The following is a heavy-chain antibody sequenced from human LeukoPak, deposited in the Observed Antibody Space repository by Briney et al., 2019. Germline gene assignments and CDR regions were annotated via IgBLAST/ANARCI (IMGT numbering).Heavy chain of an antibody. CDR3: ARGFRDSSGRQPDY. D-gene: IGHD3-22*01. V-gene: IGHV1-8*01. Sequence: ASVKVSCKASGYTFTSYDINWMRQATGQGLEWMGWMNPNSGNTGYAQKFQDRGTMTRNTSINTAYMELSSLRSEDMAVYYCARGFRDSSGRQPDYWGQGTLVTVSS. CDR2: MNPNSGNT. CDR1: GYTFTSYD. J-gene: IGHJ4*02.